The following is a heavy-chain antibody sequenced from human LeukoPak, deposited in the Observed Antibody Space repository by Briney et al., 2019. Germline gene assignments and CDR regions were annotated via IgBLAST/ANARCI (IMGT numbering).Heavy chain of an antibody. Sequence: PSQTLSLTCTVSGDSITSGSYYWSWVRQPAGKGLEWIGRTYASGSTNYNPSLKSRVSISVDTSKSQFSLRLNSVTAADTAVYYCARVRDGILTNYHDALDIWGQGTLVTVSS. CDR3: ARVRDGILTNYHDALDI. CDR1: GDSITSGSYY. V-gene: IGHV4-61*02. J-gene: IGHJ3*02. CDR2: TYASGST. D-gene: IGHD3-9*01.